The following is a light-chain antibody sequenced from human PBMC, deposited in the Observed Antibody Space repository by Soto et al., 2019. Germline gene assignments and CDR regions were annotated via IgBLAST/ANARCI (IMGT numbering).Light chain of an antibody. Sequence: DIVMTQSPDSLAVSLGERATINCKSSQSVLYSSNNKNYLAWYQQKPGQPPNLLIYWASTRESGVPDRFSGSWSGTDFTLTISSLQAEDVAVYYCQQYYSTPYTFGQGTKLELK. J-gene: IGKJ2*01. CDR1: QSVLYSSNNKNY. CDR2: WAS. V-gene: IGKV4-1*01. CDR3: QQYYSTPYT.